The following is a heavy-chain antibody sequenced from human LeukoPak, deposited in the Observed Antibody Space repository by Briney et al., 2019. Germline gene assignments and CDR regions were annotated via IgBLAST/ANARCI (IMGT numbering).Heavy chain of an antibody. CDR1: GFTFSIYN. CDR3: AREGSDYGDYSDWFDP. CDR2: IKQDRSEK. J-gene: IGHJ5*02. Sequence: PGGSLRLSCSASGFTFSIYNMNWVRQAPGKGLELVGNIKQDRSEKYYVDSVKGRFTISRDNAKNSLYLQMNSLRAEDTAVYYCAREGSDYGDYSDWFDPWGQGTLVTVSS. D-gene: IGHD4-17*01. V-gene: IGHV3-7*01.